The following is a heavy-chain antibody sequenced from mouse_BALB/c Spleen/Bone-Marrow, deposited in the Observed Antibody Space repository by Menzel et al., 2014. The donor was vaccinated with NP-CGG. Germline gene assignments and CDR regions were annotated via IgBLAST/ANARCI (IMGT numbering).Heavy chain of an antibody. Sequence: VQRVESRAELAKPGASVKMSCKASGYTFTNYWMHWVKQRPGQGLEWIGYIDPNTYYTRYNQKFKDKATLTADKSSSPAYLQLSSLTSDDSAVYYCARYWVAYWGQGTLVTVSA. V-gene: IGHV1-7*01. J-gene: IGHJ3*01. CDR3: ARYWVAY. CDR1: GYTFTNYW. CDR2: IDPNTYYT.